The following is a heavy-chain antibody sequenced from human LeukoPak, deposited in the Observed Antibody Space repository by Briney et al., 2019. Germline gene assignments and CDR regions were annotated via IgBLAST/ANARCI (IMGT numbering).Heavy chain of an antibody. D-gene: IGHD1-26*01. CDR2: IYSGGST. V-gene: IGHV3-53*01. CDR1: GFTFSSYA. CDR3: ARSLLFDY. Sequence: GGSLRLSCAASGFTFSSYAMHWVRQAPGKGLEWVSVIYSGGSTYYADSVKGRFTISRDNSKNTLYLQMNSLRAEDTAVYYCARSLLFDYWGQGTLVTVSS. J-gene: IGHJ4*02.